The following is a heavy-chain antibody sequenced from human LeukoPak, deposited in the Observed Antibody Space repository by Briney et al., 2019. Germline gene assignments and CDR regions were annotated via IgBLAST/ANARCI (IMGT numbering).Heavy chain of an antibody. V-gene: IGHV1-69*04. Sequence: ASVKVSCKASGGTFSSYAISWVRQAPGQGLEWMGRIIPILGIANYAQKFQGRVTITADKSTSTAYMELSSLRSEDTAVYYCARDPKAAVEMATIDYWGQGTLVTVSS. J-gene: IGHJ4*02. CDR3: ARDPKAAVEMATIDY. CDR2: IIPILGIA. CDR1: GGTFSSYA. D-gene: IGHD5-24*01.